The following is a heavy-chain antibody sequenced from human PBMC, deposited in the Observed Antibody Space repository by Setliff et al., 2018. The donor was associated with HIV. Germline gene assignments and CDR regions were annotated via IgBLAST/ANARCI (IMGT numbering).Heavy chain of an antibody. CDR2: ISHSGST. CDR3: AGPHHYFDF. Sequence: SETLSLTCAVYGGSFSGYYWSWIRQPPGKGLEWIREISHSGSTNYNPSFKSRVTISVETSRRQFSLSLTSMTAADTAMYYCAGPHHYFDFWGQGTQVTVSS. V-gene: IGHV4-34*01. CDR1: GGSFSGYY. J-gene: IGHJ4*02.